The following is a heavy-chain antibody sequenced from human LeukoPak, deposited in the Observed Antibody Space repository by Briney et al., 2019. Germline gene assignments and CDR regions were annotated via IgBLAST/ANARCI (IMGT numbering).Heavy chain of an antibody. CDR1: GFTFKSYE. CDR2: ISASGSTI. J-gene: IGHJ3*02. V-gene: IGHV3-48*03. CDR3: ARGILGGAFDI. Sequence: PGGSLRPFWCTPGFTFKSYEMNWVRPAPGKGLEWVSYISASGSTIYYADSVRGRFTIYRGNAQNSLYLQMNSLRAEDTAVYYCARGILGGAFDIWGQGTMVTVSS. D-gene: IGHD2/OR15-2a*01.